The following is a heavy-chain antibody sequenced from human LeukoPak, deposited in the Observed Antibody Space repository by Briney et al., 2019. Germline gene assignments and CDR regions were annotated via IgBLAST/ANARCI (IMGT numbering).Heavy chain of an antibody. V-gene: IGHV3-21*01. CDR1: GFNFSPCA. Sequence: GGPLRLSCAASGFNFSPCAMTWVRQAPGKGLEWVSTITAGTTHIYYADSVKGRFTTSRDDAKTSLYLQLSSLRTEDTAVYYCARDGSGWSRDYWGQGTLVTVSS. CDR3: ARDGSGWSRDY. J-gene: IGHJ4*02. D-gene: IGHD6-13*01. CDR2: ITAGTTHI.